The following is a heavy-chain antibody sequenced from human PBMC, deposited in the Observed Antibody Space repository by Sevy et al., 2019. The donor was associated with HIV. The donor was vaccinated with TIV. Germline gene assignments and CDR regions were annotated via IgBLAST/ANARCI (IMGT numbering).Heavy chain of an antibody. J-gene: IGHJ6*02. Sequence: SGPTLVKPTQTLTLICTVSGFSLSTSGVGVGWIRQPPGKALEWHALIYWNDVKRYSPSLKSRLTITMDTSQNQVVLTMTNMDPVDTATYYCAHGDSWYYYGMDVWGQGTTVTVSS. CDR3: AHGDSWYYYGMDV. CDR1: GFSLSTSGVG. CDR2: IYWNDVK. D-gene: IGHD2-15*01. V-gene: IGHV2-5*01.